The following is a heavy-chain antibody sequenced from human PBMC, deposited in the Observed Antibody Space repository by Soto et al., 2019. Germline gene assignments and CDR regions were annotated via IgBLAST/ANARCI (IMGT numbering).Heavy chain of an antibody. D-gene: IGHD3-3*01. J-gene: IGHJ6*02. CDR2: IYPGDSDT. V-gene: IGHV5-51*01. CDR3: ARHVATRITIFGVVTPHYYYYYGMDV. CDR1: GYSFTSYW. Sequence: GESLKISCKGSGYSFTSYWIGWVRQMPGKGLEWMGIIYPGDSDTRYSPSFQGQVTISADKSISTAYLQWSSLKASDTAMYYCARHVATRITIFGVVTPHYYYYYGMDVWGQGTTVTVPS.